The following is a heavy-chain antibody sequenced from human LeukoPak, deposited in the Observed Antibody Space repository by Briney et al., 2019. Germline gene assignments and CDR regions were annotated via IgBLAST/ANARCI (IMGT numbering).Heavy chain of an antibody. CDR1: GYTFTSYD. CDR2: MNPNSGNT. J-gene: IGHJ5*02. Sequence: ASVKVSCKASGYTFTSYDINWVRQATGQGLEWMGWMNPNSGNTGYAQKFQGRVTITRNTSISTAYMELSSLRSEDTAVYFCARGYNDFWSGYWAATNWFDPWGQGTLVTVSS. CDR3: ARGYNDFWSGYWAATNWFDP. D-gene: IGHD3-3*01. V-gene: IGHV1-8*03.